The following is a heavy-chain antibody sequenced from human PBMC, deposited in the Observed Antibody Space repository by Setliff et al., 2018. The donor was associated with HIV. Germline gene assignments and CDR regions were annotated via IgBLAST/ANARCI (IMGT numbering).Heavy chain of an antibody. V-gene: IGHV1-2*02. CDR3: VKGAGGYYDF. CDR1: GYTLRELS. Sequence: GASVKVSCKVSGYTLRELSIHWVRQAPGKGLEWMGWINPKSGDTTYAQRLQGRVTMTRDTSINTAYMELNRLLYDDTALYYCVKGAGGYYDFWSQGTLVTVSS. J-gene: IGHJ4*02. D-gene: IGHD2-15*01. CDR2: INPKSGDT.